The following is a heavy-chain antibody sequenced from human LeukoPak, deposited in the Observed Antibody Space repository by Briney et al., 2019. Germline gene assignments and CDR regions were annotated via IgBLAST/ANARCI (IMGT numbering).Heavy chain of an antibody. J-gene: IGHJ4*02. D-gene: IGHD2-15*01. CDR2: ISSNGGST. V-gene: IGHV3-64D*09. CDR1: GCTFSSYA. Sequence: PGGSLRLSCSASGCTFSSYAMHWVRQAPGKGLEYVSAISSNGGSTYYADSVKGRFTISRDNSKNTLYLQMSSLRAEDTAVYYCVKDIRGCSGGSCYGTFDYWGQGTLVTVSS. CDR3: VKDIRGCSGGSCYGTFDY.